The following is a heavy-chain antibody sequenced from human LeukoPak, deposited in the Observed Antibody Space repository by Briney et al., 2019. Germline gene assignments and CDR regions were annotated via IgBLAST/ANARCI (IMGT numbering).Heavy chain of an antibody. CDR2: INHSGST. D-gene: IGHD3-10*01. V-gene: IGHV4-34*01. J-gene: IGHJ5*02. Sequence: NPSEILSLTCAVYGGSFSGYYWSWIRLPPGKGLEWIGEINHSGSTNYNPSLKSRVTISVDTSKNQFSLKLSSVTAADTAVYYCARGGRGYYGSWKGRLFDPWGQGTLVTVSS. CDR1: GGSFSGYY. CDR3: ARGGRGYYGSWKGRLFDP.